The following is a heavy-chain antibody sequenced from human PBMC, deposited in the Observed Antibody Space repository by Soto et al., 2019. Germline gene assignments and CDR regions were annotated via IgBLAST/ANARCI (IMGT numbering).Heavy chain of an antibody. D-gene: IGHD3-3*01. CDR3: ARCPQRITIFGVAGSDYYFDL. V-gene: IGHV4-34*01. CDR1: GWSLSGYY. CDR2: INHSGST. Sequence: XETLSLTCAVDGWSLSGYYWNWIRQSPGRGLEWIGEINHSGSTNYNPSLKSRVTISGDTSKNQFSLKLNSVTAADTAVYYCARCPQRITIFGVAGSDYYFDLSGRGTLVTVSS. J-gene: IGHJ2*01.